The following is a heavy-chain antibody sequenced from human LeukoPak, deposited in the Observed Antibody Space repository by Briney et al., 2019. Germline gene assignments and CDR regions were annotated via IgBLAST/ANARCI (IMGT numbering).Heavy chain of an antibody. CDR1: GYSFTTYW. J-gene: IGHJ4*02. Sequence: GSLKISFKGSGYSFTTYWIGWGRPMPGKGVGGMGIIYPGDSDTRYSPSFQGQVTISADKSISTAYLQWSSLKASDTAMYYCARLEHYYDSSGTNYFDYWGQGTLVTVSS. CDR3: ARLEHYYDSSGTNYFDY. V-gene: IGHV5-51*01. CDR2: IYPGDSDT. D-gene: IGHD3-22*01.